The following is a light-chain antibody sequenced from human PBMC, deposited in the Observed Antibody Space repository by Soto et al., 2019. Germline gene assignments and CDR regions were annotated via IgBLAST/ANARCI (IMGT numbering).Light chain of an antibody. V-gene: IGKV3-20*01. J-gene: IGKJ3*01. CDR2: SAS. CDR1: QSVTTS. Sequence: EIVLTQSPDTLSLSPGERATLSCRASQSVTTSLAWYQQKTGQPPRLLIYSASRRATGVPDRFSGSGSGTDFTLTISRLEPEDFAVYYCQQYGSSPRTFGPGTKVD. CDR3: QQYGSSPRT.